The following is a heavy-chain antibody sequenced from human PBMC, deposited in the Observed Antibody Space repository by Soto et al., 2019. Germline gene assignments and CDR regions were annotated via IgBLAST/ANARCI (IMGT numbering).Heavy chain of an antibody. V-gene: IGHV1-3*01. D-gene: IGHD3-10*01. CDR3: ARSPFDESSFGELLSLDY. J-gene: IGHJ4*02. CDR1: GYTFTSYA. CDR2: INAGNGNT. Sequence: ASVKVSCKASGYTFTSYAMHWVRQAPGQRLEWMGWINAGNGNTKYSQKFQGRVTITRDTSASTAYMELSSLRSEDTAVYYCARSPFDESSFGELLSLDYWGQGTLVTVSS.